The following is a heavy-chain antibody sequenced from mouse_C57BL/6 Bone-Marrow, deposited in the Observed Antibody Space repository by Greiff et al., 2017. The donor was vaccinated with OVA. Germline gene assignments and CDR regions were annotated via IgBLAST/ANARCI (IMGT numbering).Heavy chain of an antibody. J-gene: IGHJ1*03. CDR2: IYPRSGNT. Sequence: VQLQQSGAELARPGASVKLSCKASGYTFTSYGISWVKQRTGQGLEWIGEIYPRSGNTYYNEKFKGKATLTADKSSSTAYMELRSLTSEDSAVDFCARDGSRCYWYFDVWGTGTTVTVSS. D-gene: IGHD1-1*01. CDR1: GYTFTSYG. CDR3: ARDGSRCYWYFDV. V-gene: IGHV1-81*01.